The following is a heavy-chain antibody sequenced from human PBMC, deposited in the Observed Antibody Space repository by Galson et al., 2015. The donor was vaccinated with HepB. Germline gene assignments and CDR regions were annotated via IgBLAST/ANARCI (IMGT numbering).Heavy chain of an antibody. CDR3: ATVTIDYFAVNYYSGMDV. Sequence: SVKVSCKVSGYTLIELSMRWVRQAPGEGLEWMGSFDPEDAKTIYAQKFQGRLTMTEDTSTDTAYMELSSLRSEDTAVYYCATVTIDYFAVNYYSGMDVWGQGTTVTVSS. J-gene: IGHJ6*02. CDR1: GYTLIELS. D-gene: IGHD3-9*01. CDR2: FDPEDAKT. V-gene: IGHV1-24*01.